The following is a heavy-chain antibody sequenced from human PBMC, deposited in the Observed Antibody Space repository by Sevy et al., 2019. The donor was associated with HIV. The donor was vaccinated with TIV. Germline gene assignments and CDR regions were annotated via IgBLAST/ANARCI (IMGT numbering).Heavy chain of an antibody. CDR2: ILVDGRNE. V-gene: IGHV3-33*01. Sequence: GSLRLSCAASGFRFSCYCKHLVRQAPGQGLELPAVILVDGRNEYYADSLKGRLTISRDIAKNTLYLQMNSLRAEDTAVYYCARDLEFYGYREYGPAFNPDYWGRGTLVTVSS. CDR3: ARDLEFYGYREYGPAFNPDY. D-gene: IGHD5-12*01. J-gene: IGHJ4*02. CDR1: GFRFSCYC.